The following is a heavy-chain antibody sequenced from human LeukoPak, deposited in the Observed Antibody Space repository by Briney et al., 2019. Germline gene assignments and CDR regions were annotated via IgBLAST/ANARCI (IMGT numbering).Heavy chain of an antibody. D-gene: IGHD3-16*01. CDR2: IYSGGNT. V-gene: IGHV3-66*02. CDR3: ARDDVASVFDY. CDR1: GFTVSSDY. J-gene: IGHJ4*02. Sequence: GGSLRLSCAASGFTVSSDYMTWVRQAPGKGLEWVSVIYSGGNTYYADSVKGRFTISRDNSKNTLYLQMNSLRAEDTAIYYCARDDVASVFDYWGQGTLVTVSS.